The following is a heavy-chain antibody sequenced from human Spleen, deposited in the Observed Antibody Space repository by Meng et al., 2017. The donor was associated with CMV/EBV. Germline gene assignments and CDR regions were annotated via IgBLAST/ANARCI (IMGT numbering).Heavy chain of an antibody. CDR2: IYYSGST. CDR1: GGSFSGYY. CDR3: ARAKQSSSWSTNWFDP. V-gene: IGHV4-59*01. D-gene: IGHD6-13*01. Sequence: SETLSLTCAVYGGSFSGYYWSWIRQPPGKGLEWIGYIYYSGSTNYNPSLKSRVTISVDTSKNQFSLKLSSVTAADTAVYYCARAKQSSSWSTNWFDPWGQGTLVTVSS. J-gene: IGHJ5*02.